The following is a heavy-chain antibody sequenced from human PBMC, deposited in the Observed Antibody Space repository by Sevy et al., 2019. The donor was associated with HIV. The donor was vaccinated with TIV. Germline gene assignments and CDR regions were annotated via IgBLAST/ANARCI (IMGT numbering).Heavy chain of an antibody. CDR3: ARDKYSGYVVFDP. J-gene: IGHJ5*02. Sequence: SEILSLTCTVSGGSVSSGSYYWSWIRQPPGKGLEWIGYIYYSGSTNYNPSLKSRVTISVDTSKNQFSLKLSSVTAADTAVYYCARDKYSGYVVFDPWGQGTLVTVSS. CDR2: IYYSGST. V-gene: IGHV4-61*01. CDR1: GGSVSSGSYY. D-gene: IGHD5-12*01.